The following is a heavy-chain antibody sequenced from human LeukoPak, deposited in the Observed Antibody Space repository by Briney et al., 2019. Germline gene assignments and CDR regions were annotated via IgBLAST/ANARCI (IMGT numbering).Heavy chain of an antibody. J-gene: IGHJ3*02. V-gene: IGHV4-31*11. CDR1: GGSISSGGYY. CDR3: ARGADLYYGSGTYSAFDI. D-gene: IGHD3-10*01. Sequence: SQTLSLTCAVSGGSISSGGYYWSWIRQHPGKGLEWIGYIYYSGSTYYNPSLKSRVTISVDTSKNQFSLKLSSVTAADTAVYYCARGADLYYGSGTYSAFDIWGQGTMVTVSS. CDR2: IYYSGST.